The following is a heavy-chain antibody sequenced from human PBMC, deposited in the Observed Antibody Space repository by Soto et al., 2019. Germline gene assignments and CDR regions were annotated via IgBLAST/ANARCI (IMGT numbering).Heavy chain of an antibody. J-gene: IGHJ6*02. CDR3: ARGSGTNWKRYYYGMDV. D-gene: IGHD1-20*01. CDR1: GGSFSGYY. V-gene: IGHV4-34*01. CDR2: INHSGST. Sequence: SETLSLTCAVYGGSFSGYYWSWIRQPPGKGLEWIGEINHSGSTNYNPSLKSRVTISVDTSKNQFSLKLSSVTAADTAVYYCARGSGTNWKRYYYGMDVWGQRTTVTVSS.